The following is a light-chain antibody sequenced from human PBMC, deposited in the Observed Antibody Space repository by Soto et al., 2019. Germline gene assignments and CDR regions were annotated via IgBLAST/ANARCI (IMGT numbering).Light chain of an antibody. Sequence: QSALTQPASVSGSPGQSITISCTGTSSDVGSYNLVSWYQQLPGKAPKLMIYEGNKRPSGVSNRFSGSKSANTASLTISGLQTEDEADYSCCSYAGANTFVFGTGTKVTVL. CDR3: CSYAGANTFV. V-gene: IGLV2-23*01. CDR2: EGN. J-gene: IGLJ1*01. CDR1: SSDVGSYNL.